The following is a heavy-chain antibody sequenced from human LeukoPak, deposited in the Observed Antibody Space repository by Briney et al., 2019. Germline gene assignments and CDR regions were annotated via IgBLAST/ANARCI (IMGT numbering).Heavy chain of an antibody. Sequence: GGSLRLSCAASGFTFSDYYMSWIRQAPGKGLEWVSYISSSGSTIYYADSVKGRFTISRDNAKNSLYLQMNSLRAEDTAVYYCAKPWVTGTTDDAFDIWGQGTMVTVSS. V-gene: IGHV3-11*01. D-gene: IGHD1-7*01. CDR2: ISSSGSTI. J-gene: IGHJ3*02. CDR3: AKPWVTGTTDDAFDI. CDR1: GFTFSDYY.